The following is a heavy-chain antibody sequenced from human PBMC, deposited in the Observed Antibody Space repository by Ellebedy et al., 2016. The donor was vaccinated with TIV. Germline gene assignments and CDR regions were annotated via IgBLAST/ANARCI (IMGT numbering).Heavy chain of an antibody. CDR3: ARISRGVIDYRGFDP. D-gene: IGHD3-10*01. Sequence: SETLSLTCTVSHDSISSFDWSWIRQPPGKGLEWIGHIYYTGGTRYNSALKSRVIMSLDTSKNQFSLKLTSVTAADTAVYYCARISRGVIDYRGFDPWGQGTLVIVSA. CDR1: HDSISSFD. J-gene: IGHJ5*02. V-gene: IGHV4-59*08. CDR2: IYYTGGT.